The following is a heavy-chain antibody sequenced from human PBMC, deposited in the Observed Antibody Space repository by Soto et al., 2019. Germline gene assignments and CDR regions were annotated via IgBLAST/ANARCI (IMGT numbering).Heavy chain of an antibody. CDR1: GYTLTELS. V-gene: IGHV1-24*01. CDR3: ATEYPGYYDSSVYVWGRTLDY. Sequence: ASVKVSCKVSGYTLTELSMHWVRQAPGKGLEWMGGFDPEDGETIYAQKFQGRVTMTEDTSTDTAYMELSSLRSEDTAVYYCATEYPGYYDSSVYVWGRTLDYWGQGTLVTVSS. D-gene: IGHD3-22*01. J-gene: IGHJ4*02. CDR2: FDPEDGET.